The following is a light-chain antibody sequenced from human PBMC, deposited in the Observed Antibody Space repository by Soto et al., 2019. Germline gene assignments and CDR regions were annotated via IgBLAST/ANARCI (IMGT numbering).Light chain of an antibody. V-gene: IGKV4-1*01. Sequence: DFVMTQSLHSLAVSLGDRATINCKSIQSVLSTSNNKNYLAWFQQKPGQPPKLVIYWAYVRASGVTDRFSGSGSGTDFTITISSLQAEDVAVYYCQQYHSDPITVGPGTRLEIK. CDR1: QSVLSTSNNKNY. CDR2: WAY. CDR3: QQYHSDPIT. J-gene: IGKJ5*01.